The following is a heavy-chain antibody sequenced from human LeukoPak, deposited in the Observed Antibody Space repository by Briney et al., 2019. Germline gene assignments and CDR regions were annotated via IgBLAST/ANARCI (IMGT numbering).Heavy chain of an antibody. CDR3: ASLSLQIYIFWSWFDY. Sequence: SETLSLTCTISGGSISSSYYYWGWIRQPPGKGLEWIGNIYYSGSTFYNPSLQSRVSISVDTSKNQFSLKLRSVTAADTAVYYCASLSLQIYIFWSWFDYWGQGTLVTVSS. J-gene: IGHJ4*02. V-gene: IGHV4-39*01. CDR2: IYYSGST. D-gene: IGHD3-3*01. CDR1: GGSISSSYYY.